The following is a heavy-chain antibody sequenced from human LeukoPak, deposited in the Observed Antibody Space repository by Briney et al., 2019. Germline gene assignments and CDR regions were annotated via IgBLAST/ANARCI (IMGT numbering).Heavy chain of an antibody. CDR3: ARGRVAATSVTSY. D-gene: IGHD2-15*01. V-gene: IGHV4-34*01. J-gene: IGHJ4*02. Sequence: PSETLSLTCAVYGGSFSGYYWSWIRQPPGKGLEWIGEINHSGSTNYNPSLKSRVTISVDTSKNQFSLKLSSVTAADTAVYYCARGRVAATSVTSYWGQGTLVTVSS. CDR1: GGSFSGYY. CDR2: INHSGST.